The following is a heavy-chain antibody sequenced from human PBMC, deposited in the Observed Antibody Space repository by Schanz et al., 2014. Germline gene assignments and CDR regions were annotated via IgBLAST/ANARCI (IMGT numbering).Heavy chain of an antibody. J-gene: IGHJ4*02. Sequence: QVQLVDSGGGLVKPGGSLRLSCTASGFPFSDYFMAWIRQPPGRGLEWVSYVSRSTPDIYYADSVKGRFTISRDNAKNSLFLQMNSLRAEDTAVYYCARIGGSVFDYWAQGTLVTVSS. CDR3: ARIGGSVFDY. D-gene: IGHD3-10*01. CDR1: GFPFSDYF. V-gene: IGHV3-11*06. CDR2: VSRSTPDI.